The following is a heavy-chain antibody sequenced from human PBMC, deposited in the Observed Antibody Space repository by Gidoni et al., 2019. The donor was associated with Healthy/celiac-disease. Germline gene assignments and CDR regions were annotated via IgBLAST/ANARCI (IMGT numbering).Heavy chain of an antibody. D-gene: IGHD2-15*01. V-gene: IGHV6-1*01. CDR3: ARDRRDIVVLQDGMDV. CDR2: IFYRSKWYN. J-gene: IGHJ6*02. CDR1: GDSVSSNSVA. Sequence: QVQLQQSGPGLVKPSQTLSLTCAISGDSVSSNSVAWNWIRQSPSRGLEWLGRIFYRSKWYNDYAVSVKSRITINPDTSKNQFSLQLNSVTPEDTAVYYCARDRRDIVVLQDGMDVWGRGTTVTVSS.